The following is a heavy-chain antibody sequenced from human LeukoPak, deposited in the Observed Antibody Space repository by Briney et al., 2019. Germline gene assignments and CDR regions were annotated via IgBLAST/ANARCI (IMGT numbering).Heavy chain of an antibody. CDR2: IYTSGST. V-gene: IGHV4-4*07. CDR3: ARDYKWELRYFDY. J-gene: IGHJ4*02. D-gene: IGHD4-23*01. CDR1: GGSISRYY. Sequence: SETLSLTCIVSGGSISRYYWSWIRQPAGKGLEWIGRIYTSGSTSYNPSLKSRVTMSVDTSKNQFSLKLTSVTAADTAVYYCARDYKWELRYFDYWGQGTLVTVSS.